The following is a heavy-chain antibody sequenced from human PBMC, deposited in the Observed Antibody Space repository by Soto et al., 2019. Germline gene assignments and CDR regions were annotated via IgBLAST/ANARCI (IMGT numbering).Heavy chain of an antibody. Sequence: SETLSLTCAVYGGSFSGYYWSWIRQPPGKGLEWIGEINHSGSTNYNPSLKSRVTISVDTSKNQFSQKLSSVTAADTAVYYCAWFFGCDCVNSKLFDFWGQGTTVTVSS. CDR2: INHSGST. CDR3: AWFFGCDCVNSKLFDF. V-gene: IGHV4-34*01. CDR1: GGSFSGYY. J-gene: IGHJ4*01. D-gene: IGHD4-4*01.